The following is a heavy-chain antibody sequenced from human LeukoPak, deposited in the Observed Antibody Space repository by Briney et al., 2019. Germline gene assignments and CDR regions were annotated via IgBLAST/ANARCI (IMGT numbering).Heavy chain of an antibody. V-gene: IGHV3-30*18. CDR1: GFTFRNYG. CDR2: ISKDGGSNK. Sequence: GGSLRLSCAASGFTFRNYGMHWVRQAPGKGLEWVAVISKDGGSNKYHADSVKGRFTISRDNSMNTLYLQMNSLRAEDTAVYYCAKVGIGSRDGYFDYWGQGTLVTVSS. D-gene: IGHD5-18*01. CDR3: AKVGIGSRDGYFDY. J-gene: IGHJ4*02.